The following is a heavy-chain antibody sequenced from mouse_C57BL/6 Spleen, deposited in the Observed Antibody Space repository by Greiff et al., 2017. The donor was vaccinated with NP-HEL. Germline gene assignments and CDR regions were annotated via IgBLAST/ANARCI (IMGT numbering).Heavy chain of an antibody. CDR3: ARKRGLGGYFDY. CDR1: GYTFTSYW. V-gene: IGHV1-64*01. D-gene: IGHD4-1*01. Sequence: QVQLQQPGAELVKPGASVKLSCKASGYTFTSYWMHWVKQRPGQGLEWIGMIHPNSGSTNYNEKFKSKATLTVDKSSSTAYMQLSSLTSEDSAVYYCARKRGLGGYFDYWGQGTTLTVSS. CDR2: IHPNSGST. J-gene: IGHJ2*01.